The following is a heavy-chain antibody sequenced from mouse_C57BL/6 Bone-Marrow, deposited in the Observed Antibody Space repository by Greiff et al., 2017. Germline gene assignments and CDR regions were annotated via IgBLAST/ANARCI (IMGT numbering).Heavy chain of an antibody. CDR3: ARRDDGYFDV. Sequence: VKLMESGAELVRPGTSVKMSCKASGYTFTNYWIGWAKQRPGHGLEWIGDIYPGGGYTNYNEKFKGNATLTADKSSSTAYMQFSGLTSEDSAIYYCARRDDGYFDVWGTGTTVTVSS. D-gene: IGHD2-3*01. V-gene: IGHV1-63*01. CDR2: IYPGGGYT. J-gene: IGHJ1*03. CDR1: GYTFTNYW.